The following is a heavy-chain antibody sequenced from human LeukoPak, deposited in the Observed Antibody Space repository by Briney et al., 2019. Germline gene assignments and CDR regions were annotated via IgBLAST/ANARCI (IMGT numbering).Heavy chain of an antibody. Sequence: PGGSLRLSCAASDFTFSAYTMNWIRLAPGKGLELVSSISSSRTYIYYADSVKGRFTISRDNAKNSLYLQMNSLRAEDTALYFCARDSDYGDYFDHWGQGTLVTVSS. D-gene: IGHD4-17*01. V-gene: IGHV3-21*06. CDR2: ISSSRTYI. CDR1: DFTFSAYT. CDR3: ARDSDYGDYFDH. J-gene: IGHJ4*02.